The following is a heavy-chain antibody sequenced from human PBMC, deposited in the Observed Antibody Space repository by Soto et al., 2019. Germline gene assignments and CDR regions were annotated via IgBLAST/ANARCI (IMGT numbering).Heavy chain of an antibody. D-gene: IGHD6-19*01. CDR2: ISYDGSNK. CDR3: AKTRQWLVYYYYYGMDV. J-gene: IGHJ6*02. CDR1: GFTFSSYG. V-gene: IGHV3-30*18. Sequence: PGGSLRLSCAASGFTFSSYGMHWVRQAPGKGLEWVAVISYDGSNKYYADSVKGRFTISRDNSKNTLYLQMNSLRAEDTAVYYCAKTRQWLVYYYYYGMDVWGQGTTVTVSS.